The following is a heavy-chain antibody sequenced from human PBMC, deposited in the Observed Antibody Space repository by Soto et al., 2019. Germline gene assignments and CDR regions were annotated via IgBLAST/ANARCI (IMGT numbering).Heavy chain of an antibody. CDR2: ISGSGGST. Sequence: PGGSLRLSCAASEFTFSNYAMSWVRQAPGKGLEWVSTISGSGGSTYYADTVKGRFTNSRDNSKNTLYLQMNSLRAEDTAVYYCAKGPGSNYFDYWSQGSLVTVSS. CDR1: EFTFSNYA. J-gene: IGHJ4*02. CDR3: AKGPGSNYFDY. D-gene: IGHD4-4*01. V-gene: IGHV3-23*01.